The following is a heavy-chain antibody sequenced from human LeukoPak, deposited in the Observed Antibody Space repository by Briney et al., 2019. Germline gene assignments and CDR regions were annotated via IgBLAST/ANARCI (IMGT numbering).Heavy chain of an antibody. V-gene: IGHV6-1*01. CDR1: GDSVSSNSAA. CDR2: TYYRSKWYN. J-gene: IGHJ6*02. D-gene: IGHD2-15*01. CDR3: ARDLGYSAPYYYYAMDV. Sequence: SQTLSLTCAISGDSVSSNSAAWNWIRQSPSRGLEWLGRTYYRSKWYNDYAVSVKSRITINPDTSKNQFSLQLHSVTPEDTAVYYCARDLGYSAPYYYYAMDVWGQGTTVTVSS.